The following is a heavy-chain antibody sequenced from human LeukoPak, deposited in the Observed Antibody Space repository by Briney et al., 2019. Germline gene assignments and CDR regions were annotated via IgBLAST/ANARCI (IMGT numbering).Heavy chain of an antibody. D-gene: IGHD3-9*01. V-gene: IGHV4-39*01. CDR3: ARQKQELYLDLLTNWFHP. CDR2: IYYSGST. J-gene: IGHJ5*02. Sequence: SETLSLTCTVSGGSISSSSYYWGWIRQPPGKGLEWIGSIYYSGSTYYNPSLKSRVTISVDTSKYQFSLKLSSVTAADTAVYYCARQKQELYLDLLTNWFHPWGHGTLFTVSS. CDR1: GGSISSSSYY.